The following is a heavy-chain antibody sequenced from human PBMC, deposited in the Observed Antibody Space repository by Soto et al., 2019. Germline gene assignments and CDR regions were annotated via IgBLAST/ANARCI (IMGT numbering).Heavy chain of an antibody. CDR1: GYTFTNYW. D-gene: IGHD1-26*01. J-gene: IGHJ4*02. CDR3: ARRCSGCSLSDF. Sequence: GESLKISCKASGYTFTNYWIGWVRQVPGKGLEWMGNIYPGDSDTRYSPSFQGQVTISADKSINTVFLQWNSLKASDTAMYYRARRCSGCSLSDFWGQGMLVTLSS. V-gene: IGHV5-51*01. CDR2: IYPGDSDT.